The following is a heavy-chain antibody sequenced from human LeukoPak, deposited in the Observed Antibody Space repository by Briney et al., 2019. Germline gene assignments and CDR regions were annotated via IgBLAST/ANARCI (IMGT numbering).Heavy chain of an antibody. J-gene: IGHJ5*02. CDR1: GFTFSSYG. D-gene: IGHD5-18*01. V-gene: IGHV3-23*01. CDR2: ISGSGGST. Sequence: GGTLRLSCAASGFTFSSYGMSWVRQAPGKGLEWVSAISGSGGSTYYADSVKGRFTISRDNSKNTLYLQMNSLRAEDTAVYYCAKDAVRQQLWISWGQGTLVTVSS. CDR3: AKDAVRQQLWIS.